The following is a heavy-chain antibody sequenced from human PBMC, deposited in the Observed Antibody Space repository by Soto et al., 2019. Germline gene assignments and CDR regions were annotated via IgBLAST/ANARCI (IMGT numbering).Heavy chain of an antibody. CDR3: ARDRREPPGEVPN. J-gene: IGHJ4*02. V-gene: IGHV4-34*01. D-gene: IGHD1-26*01. CDR2: INHSGSI. CDR1: GGSFSGYY. Sequence: QVQLQQWGAGLLKPSETLSLTCAVYGGSFSGYYWSWIRQPPGKGLEWIGEINHSGSINYNPSLKSRVTISVDTSKNQFSLKLSSVTAADTAVYYCARDRREPPGEVPNWGQGTLVTVSS.